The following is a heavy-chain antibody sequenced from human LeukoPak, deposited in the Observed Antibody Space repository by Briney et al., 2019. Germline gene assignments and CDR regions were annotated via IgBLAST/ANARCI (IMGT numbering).Heavy chain of an antibody. Sequence: GSSVKVSCKASGGTFSSYAISWVRQAPGQGLEWMGGIIPIFGTANYAQKFQGRVTITTDESTSTAYMELSSLRSEDTAVYYCAREVRYQLLYGQDGRWFDPWGQGTLVTVSS. CDR2: IIPIFGTA. J-gene: IGHJ5*02. CDR3: AREVRYQLLYGQDGRWFDP. D-gene: IGHD2-2*02. CDR1: GGTFSSYA. V-gene: IGHV1-69*05.